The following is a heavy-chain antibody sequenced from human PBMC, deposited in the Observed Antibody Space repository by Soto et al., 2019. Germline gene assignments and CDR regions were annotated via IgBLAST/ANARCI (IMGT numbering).Heavy chain of an antibody. J-gene: IGHJ3*02. Sequence: PVGSLRLSCAASGFTFSSYGMHWVRQAPGKGLEWVAVISYISSSSSYTNYADSVKGRFTISRDNAKNSLYLQMNSLRAEDTAVYYCARTQWELPVSVAFDIWGQGTMVTVSS. CDR2: ISSSSSYT. CDR3: ARTQWELPVSVAFDI. D-gene: IGHD1-26*01. CDR1: GFTFSSYG. V-gene: IGHV3-21*04.